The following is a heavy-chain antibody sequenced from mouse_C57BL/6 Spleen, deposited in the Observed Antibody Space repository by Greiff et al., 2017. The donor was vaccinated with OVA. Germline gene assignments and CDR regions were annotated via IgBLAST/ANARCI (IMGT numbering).Heavy chain of an antibody. CDR3: ARGLTGTRRYFDV. Sequence: VQLQQSGPELVKPGASVKISCKASGYTFTDYYMNWVKQSPGKSLEWIGNINPNNGGTSYNQKFKGKATLTVDKSSSTAYMELRSLTSEDSAVDYCARGLTGTRRYFDVWGTGTTVTVSS. CDR1: GYTFTDYY. V-gene: IGHV1-26*01. D-gene: IGHD4-1*01. CDR2: INPNNGGT. J-gene: IGHJ1*03.